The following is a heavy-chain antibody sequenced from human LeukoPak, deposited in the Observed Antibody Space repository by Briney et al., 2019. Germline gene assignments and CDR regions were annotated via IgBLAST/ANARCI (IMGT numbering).Heavy chain of an antibody. J-gene: IGHJ4*02. CDR2: IDPSDSYT. CDR1: GYSFTRYW. CDR3: ARGMYYFDY. Sequence: GESLKISCKGSGYSFTRYWINWVRQMPGKGLEWMGRIDPSDSYTNYSPSFQGQVTISADKSISTAYLQWSSLKASDTAMYYCARGMYYFDYWGQGTLVTVSS. V-gene: IGHV5-10-1*04. D-gene: IGHD3-16*01.